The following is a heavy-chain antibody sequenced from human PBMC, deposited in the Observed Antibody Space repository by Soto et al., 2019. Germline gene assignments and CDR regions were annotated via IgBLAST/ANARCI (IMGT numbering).Heavy chain of an antibody. CDR3: AVSTSYYDTSGTGDY. J-gene: IGHJ4*02. CDR1: GYSFTSYW. CDR2: IDPSDSYT. Sequence: GESLKISCKGSGYSFTSYWISWVRQMPGKGLEWMGRIDPSDSYTNYSPSFQGHVTISADKSISTAYLQWSSLKASDTAMYYCAVSTSYYDTSGTGDYWGQGTLVTVSS. D-gene: IGHD3-22*01. V-gene: IGHV5-10-1*01.